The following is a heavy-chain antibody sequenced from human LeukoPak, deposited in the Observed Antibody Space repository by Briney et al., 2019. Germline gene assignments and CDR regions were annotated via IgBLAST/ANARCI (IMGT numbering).Heavy chain of an antibody. J-gene: IGHJ4*02. CDR3: AKTSVSSGWPELFDF. Sequence: GGSLRLSCAASEFTFDSYAMNWVRQAPGKGLEWVSAISGSGANTNYANSVKGRFTISRDNSKSTLFLQMDSLRAEDTAIYYCAKTSVSSGWPELFDFWGQGTLVTVSS. CDR1: EFTFDSYA. D-gene: IGHD6-19*01. V-gene: IGHV3-23*01. CDR2: ISGSGANT.